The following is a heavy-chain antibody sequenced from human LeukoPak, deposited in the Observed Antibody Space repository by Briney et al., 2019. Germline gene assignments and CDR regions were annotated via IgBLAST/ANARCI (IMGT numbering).Heavy chain of an antibody. CDR2: INWNGDIT. V-gene: IGHV3-20*04. Sequence: GGSLRLSCVASGFTLADYGTSWARHVSRKGLGWGSGINWNGDITNSADSVKGRFTISRDNAKNSLYLQMNSLRAEDTALYYCATDFSKDYYYDTSGFDYWGQGTLVTVSS. J-gene: IGHJ4*02. CDR1: GFTLADYG. D-gene: IGHD3-22*01. CDR3: ATDFSKDYYYDTSGFDY.